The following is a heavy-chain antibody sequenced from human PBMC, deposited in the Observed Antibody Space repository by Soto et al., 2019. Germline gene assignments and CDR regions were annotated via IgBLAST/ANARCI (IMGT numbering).Heavy chain of an antibody. CDR1: GFTFSSYG. CDR2: ISYDGSNK. V-gene: IGHV3-30*18. CDR3: AKDPRWLQLQSYFDY. D-gene: IGHD5-12*01. J-gene: IGHJ4*02. Sequence: GGSLRLSCAASGFTFSSYGMHWVRQAPGKGLEWVAVISYDGSNKYYADSVKGRFTISRDNSKNTLYLQMNSLRAEDTAVYYCAKDPRWLQLQSYFDYWGQGTLVTVSS.